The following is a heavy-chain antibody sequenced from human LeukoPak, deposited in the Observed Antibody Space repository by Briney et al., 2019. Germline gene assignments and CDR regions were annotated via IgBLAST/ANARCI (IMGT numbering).Heavy chain of an antibody. J-gene: IGHJ4*02. Sequence: GGSLRLSCAASGFTFSSYAMSWVRQAPGRGLEWVSAISGSGGSTYYADSVKGRFTISRDNSKNTLYLQMNSLRAEDTAVYYCAKRSVEWLLYFDYWGQGTLVTVSS. V-gene: IGHV3-23*01. CDR2: ISGSGGST. CDR1: GFTFSSYA. CDR3: AKRSVEWLLYFDY. D-gene: IGHD3-3*01.